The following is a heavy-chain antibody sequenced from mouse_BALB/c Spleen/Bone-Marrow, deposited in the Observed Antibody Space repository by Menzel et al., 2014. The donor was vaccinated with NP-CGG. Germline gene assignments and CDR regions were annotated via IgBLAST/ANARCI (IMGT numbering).Heavy chain of an antibody. D-gene: IGHD2-4*01. J-gene: IGHJ2*01. CDR2: IRNKANGYTT. CDR1: GFTFTDYY. Sequence: EVQGVESGGGLVQPGGSLRLSCATSGFTFTDYYMSWVRQPPGEALEWLGFIRNKANGYTTEYSASVKGRFTISRDNSQSILYLQMNTLRAEDSATYYCARDRGLTYFDYWSQGTTLTVSS. V-gene: IGHV7-3*02. CDR3: ARDRGLTYFDY.